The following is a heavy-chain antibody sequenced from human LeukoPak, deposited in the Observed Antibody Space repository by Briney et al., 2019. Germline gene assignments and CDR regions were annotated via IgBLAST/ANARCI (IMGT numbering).Heavy chain of an antibody. CDR2: IYYSGST. CDR1: GGSISSYY. J-gene: IGHJ5*02. CDR3: ARREVVRGVTNWFDP. D-gene: IGHD3-10*01. Sequence: SETLSLTCTVSGGSISSYYWSWIRQPPGKGLEWIGYIYYSGSTNYNPSLKSRVTISVDTSKNQFSLKLSSVTAADTAVYYCARREVVRGVTNWFDPWGQGTLDTVSS. V-gene: IGHV4-59*08.